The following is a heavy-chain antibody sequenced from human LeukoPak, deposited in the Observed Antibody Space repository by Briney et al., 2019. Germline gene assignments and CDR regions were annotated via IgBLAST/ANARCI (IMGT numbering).Heavy chain of an antibody. CDR3: ASTPLYYYYYMDV. V-gene: IGHV1-69*05. J-gene: IGHJ6*03. Sequence: SVKVSCKTYGGTFSSYAIIWVRRAPGQGLEWMGGIIPILGTANYAQKFQGRVTITTDESTSTVYMELRSLRSEDTAVYYCASTPLYYYYYMDVWGLGTTVTVSS. CDR1: GGTFSSYA. CDR2: IIPILGTA.